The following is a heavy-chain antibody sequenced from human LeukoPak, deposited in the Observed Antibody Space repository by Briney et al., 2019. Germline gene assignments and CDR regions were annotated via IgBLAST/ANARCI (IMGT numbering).Heavy chain of an antibody. CDR1: GGSFSGYY. D-gene: IGHD3-10*01. CDR3: ARGPLTSYYGSGSYKPIDY. J-gene: IGHJ4*02. V-gene: IGHV4-34*01. Sequence: SETLSLTCAVYGGSFSGYYWSWIRQPPGKGLEWIGEINHSGSTNYNPSLKSRVTISVDTSKTQFSLKLSSVTAADTAVYYCARGPLTSYYGSGSYKPIDYWGQGTLVTVSS. CDR2: INHSGST.